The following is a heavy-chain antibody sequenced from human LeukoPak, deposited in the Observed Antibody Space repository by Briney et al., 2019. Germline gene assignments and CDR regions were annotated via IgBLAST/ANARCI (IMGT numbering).Heavy chain of an antibody. CDR3: ASFSSGNGGVPAAKARNFDY. V-gene: IGHV1-69*13. Sequence: SVKVSCKASGGTFSSYAISWVRQAPGQGLEWMRGIIPILGTANYAQKFQGRVTITADESTSTAYMELSSLRSEDTAVYYCASFSSGNGGVPAAKARNFDYWGQGTLVTVSS. CDR2: IIPILGTA. J-gene: IGHJ4*02. D-gene: IGHD2-2*01. CDR1: GGTFSSYA.